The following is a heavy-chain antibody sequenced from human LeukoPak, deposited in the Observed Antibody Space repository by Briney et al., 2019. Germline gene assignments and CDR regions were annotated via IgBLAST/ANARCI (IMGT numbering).Heavy chain of an antibody. CDR3: ARGRRARSSSWYAGLAFDY. CDR1: GGSFSGYY. V-gene: IGHV4-34*01. D-gene: IGHD6-13*01. CDR2: INHSGST. Sequence: SETLSLTCAVYGGSFSGYYWSWIRQPPGKGLEWIGEINHSGSTNYNPSLKSRVTISVDTSKNQFSLKLSSVTAANTAVYYCARGRRARSSSWYAGLAFDYWGQGTLVTVSS. J-gene: IGHJ4*02.